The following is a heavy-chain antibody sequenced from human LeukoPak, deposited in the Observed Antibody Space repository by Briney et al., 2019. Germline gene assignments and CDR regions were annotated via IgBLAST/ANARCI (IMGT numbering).Heavy chain of an antibody. CDR3: ARGEGYGGIYGMDV. V-gene: IGHV1-2*04. J-gene: IGHJ6*02. Sequence: ASVKVSCKASGYTFTGYYMHWVRQAPGQGLEWMGWINPNSGGTNYAQKFQGWVTMTRDTSISTAYMELSRLRSDVTAVYYCARGEGYGGIYGMDVWGQGTTVTVSS. D-gene: IGHD4-23*01. CDR1: GYTFTGYY. CDR2: INPNSGGT.